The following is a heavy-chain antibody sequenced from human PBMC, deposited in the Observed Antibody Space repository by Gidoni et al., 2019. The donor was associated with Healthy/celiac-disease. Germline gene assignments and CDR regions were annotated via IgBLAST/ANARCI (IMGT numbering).Heavy chain of an antibody. CDR3: ARGFIVVVPAAINELTVTRSYFDY. CDR2: ISYDGSNK. J-gene: IGHJ4*02. V-gene: IGHV3-30-3*01. D-gene: IGHD2-2*02. CDR1: GFTFSSYA. Sequence: QVQLVESGGGVVQPGRSLRLSCAASGFTFSSYAMHWVRQAPGKGLEWVAVISYDGSNKYYADSVKGRFTISRDNSKNTLYLQMNSLRAEDTAVYYCARGFIVVVPAAINELTVTRSYFDYWGQGTLVTVSS.